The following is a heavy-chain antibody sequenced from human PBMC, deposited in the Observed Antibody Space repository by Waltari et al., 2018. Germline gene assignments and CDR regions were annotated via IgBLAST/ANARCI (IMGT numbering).Heavy chain of an antibody. V-gene: IGHV4-39*01. D-gene: IGHD5-12*01. CDR2: MSYSGTT. CDR3: ATYIGASIGTAAFDV. Sequence: QLQLQESGPGLVKPSETLSITCSVSGVSISSNRHYWVWIRQTPGQGLEWIPTMSYSGTTYXXPSLKSRVTISRDTSKNQVSLKLGSVTAADTAVYYCATYIGASIGTAAFDVWGQGTKVTVSS. CDR1: GVSISSNRHY. J-gene: IGHJ3*01.